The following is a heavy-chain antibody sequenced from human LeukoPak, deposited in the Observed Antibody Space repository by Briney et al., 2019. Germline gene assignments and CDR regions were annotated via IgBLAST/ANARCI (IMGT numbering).Heavy chain of an antibody. CDR2: IKGDGSDK. Sequence: GSLRLSCAASGFTFSSSWMTWVRQAPGKGLEWLANIKGDGSDKNYVDSVKGRLTISRDNAKNSLFLQMSSLRGEDTALYYCATGHWGPNPWGQGTLVTVSS. D-gene: IGHD3-16*01. J-gene: IGHJ5*02. V-gene: IGHV3-7*01. CDR3: ATGHWGPNP. CDR1: GFTFSSSW.